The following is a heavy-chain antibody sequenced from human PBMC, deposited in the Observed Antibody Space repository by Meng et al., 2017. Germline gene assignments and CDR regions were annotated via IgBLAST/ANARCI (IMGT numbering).Heavy chain of an antibody. CDR3: ARSHVLLWFGEDLDY. CDR2: INAGNGNT. D-gene: IGHD3-10*01. Sequence: QVQLVTLGAEVKKPGASVKVSCKASGYTFTSYAMHWVRQAPGQRLEWMGWINAGNGNTKYSQKFQGRVTITRDTSASTAYMELSSLRSEDTAVYYCARSHVLLWFGEDLDYWGQGTLVTVSS. J-gene: IGHJ4*02. V-gene: IGHV1-3*01. CDR1: GYTFTSYA.